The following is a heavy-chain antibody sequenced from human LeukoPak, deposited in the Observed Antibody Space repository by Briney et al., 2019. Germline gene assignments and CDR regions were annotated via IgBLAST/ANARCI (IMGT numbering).Heavy chain of an antibody. CDR1: GFTFDDYA. CDR2: ISGNSGSI. J-gene: IGHJ6*03. Sequence: GGSLRLSCAASGFTFDDYAMHWVGEAPGKGLEGGSGISGNSGSIGYADSVKGRFTISRDNAKTSLSLQMNSLRAEDTALYYSAKATTSSYDFWSGHVPGYYYYMDVWGKGTTVTVSS. CDR3: AKATTSSYDFWSGHVPGYYYYMDV. V-gene: IGHV3-9*01. D-gene: IGHD3-3*01.